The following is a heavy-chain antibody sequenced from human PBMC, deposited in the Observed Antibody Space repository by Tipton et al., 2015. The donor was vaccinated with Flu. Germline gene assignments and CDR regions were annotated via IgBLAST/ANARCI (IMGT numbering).Heavy chain of an antibody. Sequence: SLRLSCAASGFKFNNYAMTWVRQASGKGLEWVASLSGGGGTTFFADSVKGRFTISRDFSKNTLYLQMNSLRADDTAVYYCAKVIPELVAGLDQWGQGTLVTVSS. CDR3: AKVIPELVAGLDQ. CDR1: GFKFNNYA. J-gene: IGHJ4*02. V-gene: IGHV3-23*01. CDR2: LSGGGGTT. D-gene: IGHD6-19*01.